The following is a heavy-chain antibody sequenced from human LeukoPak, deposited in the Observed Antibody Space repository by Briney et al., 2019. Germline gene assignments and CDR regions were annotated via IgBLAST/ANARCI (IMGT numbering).Heavy chain of an antibody. V-gene: IGHV4-34*01. Sequence: PSETLSLTCGVDGGSFSGYYWNWIRQPPGKGLEWIGEINHSGSTNYNPSLKRRVTISVDTSQNQFSVRLSSVTAAGTAVYYCARGRYLTTGGGAAAGFLDYWGQGTLVTVSS. CDR1: GGSFSGYY. CDR2: INHSGST. D-gene: IGHD6-13*01. CDR3: ARGRYLTTGGGAAAGFLDY. J-gene: IGHJ4*02.